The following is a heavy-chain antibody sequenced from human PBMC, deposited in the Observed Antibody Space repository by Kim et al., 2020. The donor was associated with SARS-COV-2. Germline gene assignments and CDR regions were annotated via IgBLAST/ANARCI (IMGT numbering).Heavy chain of an antibody. CDR3: ARAYSGSYYDGFDP. V-gene: IGHV3-30-3*01. Sequence: GGSLRLSCVASGFTFSSYAMHWVRQAPGKGLEWVAVISYDGSNKYYADSVKGRFTISRDNSKNTLYLQMNSLRAEDTAVYYCARAYSGSYYDGFDPWGQGTLVTVSS. D-gene: IGHD1-26*01. CDR2: ISYDGSNK. CDR1: GFTFSSYA. J-gene: IGHJ5*02.